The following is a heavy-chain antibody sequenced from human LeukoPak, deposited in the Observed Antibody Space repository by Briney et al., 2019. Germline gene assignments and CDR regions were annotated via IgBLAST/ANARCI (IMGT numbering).Heavy chain of an antibody. CDR3: AKGADEFYYFDY. CDR2: IWYDGSNK. J-gene: IGHJ4*02. CDR1: GFTFSSYG. D-gene: IGHD3-10*01. V-gene: IGHV3-33*06. Sequence: GGSLRLSCAASGFTFSSYGMHWVRQAPGKGLEWVAVIWYDGSNKYYADSVKGRFTISRDNSKNTLYLQMNSLRAEDTAVYYCAKGADEFYYFDYWGQGTLVTVS.